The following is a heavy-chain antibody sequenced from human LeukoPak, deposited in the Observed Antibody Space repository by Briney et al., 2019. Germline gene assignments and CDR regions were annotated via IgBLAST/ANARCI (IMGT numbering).Heavy chain of an antibody. J-gene: IGHJ4*02. V-gene: IGHV3-21*01. CDR1: GFTFSNYA. Sequence: PGGSLRLSCSASGFTFSNYAMHWVRQAPGKGLEWVSSISSSSSYIYYADSVKGRFTISRDNAKNSLYLQMNSPRAEDTAVYYCARVTEAPYYFDYWGQGTLVTVSS. CDR3: ARVTEAPYYFDY. CDR2: ISSSSSYI.